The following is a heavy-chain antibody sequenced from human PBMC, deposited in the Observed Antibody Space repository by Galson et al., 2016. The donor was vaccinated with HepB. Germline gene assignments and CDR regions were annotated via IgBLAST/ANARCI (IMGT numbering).Heavy chain of an antibody. V-gene: IGHV3-11*04. D-gene: IGHD2-8*01. CDR1: GFDFNDYY. CDR2: ISSTSHTV. Sequence: SLRLSCAASGFDFNDYYMTWIRQAPGKGLEWVSYISSTSHTVYYADSVRGRFTISRDNAKKAVYLQMNSLRSEDTAVYYCARANCLNGVCHSGYYFEYWGQGTLVTVSS. CDR3: ARANCLNGVCHSGYYFEY. J-gene: IGHJ4*02.